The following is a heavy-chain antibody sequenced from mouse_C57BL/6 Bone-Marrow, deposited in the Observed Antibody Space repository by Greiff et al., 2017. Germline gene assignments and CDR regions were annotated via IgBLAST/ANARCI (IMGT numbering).Heavy chain of an antibody. D-gene: IGHD2-2*01. CDR2: IYPRSGNT. CDR3: AKRQCGYDYFDY. V-gene: IGHV1-81*01. J-gene: IGHJ2*01. Sequence: VQLQESGAELARPGASVKLSCKASGYTFTSYGISWVKQRPGQGLEWIGEIYPRSGNTYYNEKFKGKATLTADKSSSTAYMELRSLTSEDSAVYFCAKRQCGYDYFDYWGQGTTLTVSS. CDR1: GYTFTSYG.